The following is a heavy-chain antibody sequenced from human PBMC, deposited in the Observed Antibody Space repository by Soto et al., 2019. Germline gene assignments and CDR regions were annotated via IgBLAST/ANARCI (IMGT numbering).Heavy chain of an antibody. CDR2: IYHSGST. V-gene: IGHV4-38-2*01. CDR3: ARGAMVRDNWFDP. D-gene: IGHD3-10*01. Sequence: LPETLSLTCAVSGYSISSGYYWGWIRQPPGKGLEWIGSIYHSGSTYYNPSLKSRVTISVDTSKNQFSLKLSSVTAADTAVYYCARGAMVRDNWFDPWGQGTLVTVSS. CDR1: GYSISSGYY. J-gene: IGHJ5*02.